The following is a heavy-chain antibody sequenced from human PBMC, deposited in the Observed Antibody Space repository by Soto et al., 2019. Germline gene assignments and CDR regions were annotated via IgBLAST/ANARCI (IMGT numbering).Heavy chain of an antibody. D-gene: IGHD3-3*01. CDR1: GFTFSTYA. J-gene: IGHJ6*02. CDR3: AKGSHYDFWSVHTTYGLEV. V-gene: IGHV3-23*01. Sequence: GGSLRLSCAASGFTFSTYAMSWVRQAPGKGLEWVSAISGGGVYTYYVDSVKGRFTISRDNSKNTLYLQMNTLRAEDTAVYYCAKGSHYDFWSVHTTYGLEVWGQGTTVTVS. CDR2: ISGGGVYT.